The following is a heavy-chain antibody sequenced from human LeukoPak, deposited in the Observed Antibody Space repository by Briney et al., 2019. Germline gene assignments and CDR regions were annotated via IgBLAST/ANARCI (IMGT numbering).Heavy chain of an antibody. V-gene: IGHV3-48*04. Sequence: PGGSLRLSCAASGFTFSAYSMNWVRQAPGKGLEWISFIDSSTRTIFYADSVKGRFTISRDNAKNSLSLQMNSLRAEDTAVYYCARRVPSQVITDYFDYWGQGTLVTVSS. CDR3: ARRVPSQVITDYFDY. CDR2: IDSSTRTI. J-gene: IGHJ4*02. CDR1: GFTFSAYS. D-gene: IGHD3-16*01.